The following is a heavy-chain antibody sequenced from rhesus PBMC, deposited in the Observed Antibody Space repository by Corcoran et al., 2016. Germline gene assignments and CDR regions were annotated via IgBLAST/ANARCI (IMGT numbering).Heavy chain of an antibody. Sequence: QLQLQESGPGLVKPSETLSLTCAVSGYSISSGYGWSWIRQPPGKGLEWIGYISYSGGTSYNPSLKRRVTISIDTSKNQCSLRLSSVTAADTAVYYCARGSTVLVVVATDAFDFWGQGLRVTVSS. V-gene: IGHV4-122*02. CDR2: ISYSGGT. CDR1: GYSISSGYG. J-gene: IGHJ3*01. CDR3: ARGSTVLVVVATDAFDF. D-gene: IGHD2-21*01.